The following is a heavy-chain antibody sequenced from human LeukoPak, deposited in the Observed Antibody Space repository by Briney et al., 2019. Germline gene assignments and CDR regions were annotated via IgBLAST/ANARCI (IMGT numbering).Heavy chain of an antibody. CDR3: TTDAGSYYGSGSYTPVDYFDY. Sequence: GGSLRLSCAASGFTFSNAWMSWVRQTPGKGLEWVGRIKSKTDGGTTDYAAPVKGRFTISRDDSKNTLYLQMNSLKTEDTAVYYCTTDAGSYYGSGSYTPVDYFDYWGQGTLVTVSS. D-gene: IGHD3-10*01. J-gene: IGHJ4*02. V-gene: IGHV3-15*01. CDR2: IKSKTDGGTT. CDR1: GFTFSNAW.